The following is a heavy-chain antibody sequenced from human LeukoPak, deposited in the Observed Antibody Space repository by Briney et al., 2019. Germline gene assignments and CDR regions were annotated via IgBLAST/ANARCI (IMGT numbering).Heavy chain of an antibody. V-gene: IGHV1-18*01. Sequence: ASVKVSCKASGYTFTSYGISWVRQAPGQGLEWMGWISAYNGNTNYAQKLQGRVTMTTDTSTSTAYMELRSLRSDDTAVYYCAKPYSSWYRNWFDPWGQGTLVTVSS. J-gene: IGHJ5*02. CDR3: AKPYSSWYRNWFDP. CDR2: ISAYNGNT. D-gene: IGHD6-13*01. CDR1: GYTFTSYG.